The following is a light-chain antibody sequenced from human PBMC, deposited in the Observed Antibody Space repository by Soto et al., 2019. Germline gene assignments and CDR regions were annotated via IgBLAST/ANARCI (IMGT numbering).Light chain of an antibody. CDR2: EVS. CDR3: ASYTSSSTSVI. J-gene: IGLJ2*01. V-gene: IGLV2-14*01. CDR1: SSDVGGYKY. Sequence: QSVLTQPASVSGSPGQSITISCTGTSSDVGGYKYVSWYQQHPDKAPKLIIFEVSHRPSGISSRFSGSKSGNTASLTISGLQAEDEADYYCASYTSSSTSVIFGRGTKVTVL.